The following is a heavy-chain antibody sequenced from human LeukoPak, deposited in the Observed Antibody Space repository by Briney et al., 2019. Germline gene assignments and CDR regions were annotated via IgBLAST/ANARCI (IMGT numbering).Heavy chain of an antibody. CDR2: IYPGDSDT. V-gene: IGHV5-51*01. Sequence: GESLKISCKASGYTFTTYWIGWVRQMLGKGLEWMGIIYPGDSDTRYSPSFQGQVTISADKSISTAYLQWSSLKASDIAMYYCARTGYSSGWYGGFDYWGQGTLVTVSS. D-gene: IGHD6-19*01. CDR3: ARTGYSSGWYGGFDY. CDR1: GYTFTTYW. J-gene: IGHJ4*02.